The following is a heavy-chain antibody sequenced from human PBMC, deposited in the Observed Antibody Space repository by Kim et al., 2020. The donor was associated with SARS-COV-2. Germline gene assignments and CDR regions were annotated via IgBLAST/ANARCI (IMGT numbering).Heavy chain of an antibody. CDR3: ARMLMVRGVKNGMGV. V-gene: IGHV1-3*01. CDR1: GYTFTSYA. Sequence: ASVKVSCKASGYTFTSYAMHWVRQAPGQRLEWMGWINAGNGNTKYSQKFQGRVTITRDTSASTAYMELSSLRSEDTAVYYCARMLMVRGVKNGMGVWGQGTTVTVSS. J-gene: IGHJ6*02. CDR2: INAGNGNT. D-gene: IGHD3-10*01.